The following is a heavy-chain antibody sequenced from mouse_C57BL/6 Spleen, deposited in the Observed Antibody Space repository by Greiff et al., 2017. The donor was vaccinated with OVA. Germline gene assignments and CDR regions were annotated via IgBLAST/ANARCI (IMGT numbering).Heavy chain of an antibody. D-gene: IGHD1-1*01. CDR2: IWSGGST. J-gene: IGHJ2*01. V-gene: IGHV2-2*01. CDR3: ARNGSITTVEYYFDY. CDR1: GFSLTSYG. Sequence: VQLQQSGPGLVQPSQSLSITCTVSGFSLTSYGVHWVRQSPGKGLEWLGVIWSGGSTDSNAAFISRLSTSKDNSKSQVFFNMNSLQADDTAIYYCARNGSITTVEYYFDYWGQGTTLTVSS.